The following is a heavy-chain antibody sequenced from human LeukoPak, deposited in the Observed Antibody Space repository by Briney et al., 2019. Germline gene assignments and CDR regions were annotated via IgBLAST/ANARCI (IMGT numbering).Heavy chain of an antibody. J-gene: IGHJ4*02. V-gene: IGHV4-59*01. D-gene: IGHD3-22*01. CDR1: GGSISSYY. CDR3: ARWDYYDSSGYSY. Sequence: SETLSLTXTVSGGSISSYYWSWIRQPPGKGLEWIGYIYYSGSTNYNPSLKSRVTISVDTSKNQFSLKLSSVTAADTAVYYCARWDYYDSSGYSYWGQGTLVTVSS. CDR2: IYYSGST.